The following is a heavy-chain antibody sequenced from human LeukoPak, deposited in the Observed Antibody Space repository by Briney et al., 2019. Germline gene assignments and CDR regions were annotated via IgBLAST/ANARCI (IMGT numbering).Heavy chain of an antibody. CDR3: AKGDNDILTGYYNSFDF. J-gene: IGHJ4*02. CDR1: GFTFSRYA. D-gene: IGHD3-9*01. Sequence: PGGSLRLSCAASGFTFSRYAMSWVRQAPGKGLEWVSTISGSGISTYYSDSVRGRFTISRDNYKNTLYLQMNSLRAEDTAIYYCAKGDNDILTGYYNSFDFWGQGTLVTVSS. CDR2: ISGSGIST. V-gene: IGHV3-23*01.